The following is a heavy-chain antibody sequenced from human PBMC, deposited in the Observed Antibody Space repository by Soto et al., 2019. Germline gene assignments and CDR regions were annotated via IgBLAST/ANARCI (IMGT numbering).Heavy chain of an antibody. V-gene: IGHV1-69*06. CDR1: GGTFSSYA. J-gene: IGHJ4*02. CDR2: FIPTFGTA. CDR3: ARTPERSGSYYFDY. Sequence: QVQLVQSGAEVKKPGSSVKVSCKASGGTFSSYAISWVRQAPGHGLEWMGGFIPTFGTANYAQKFQGRVTITADKSTSTAYMELSSLRSEDTAVYYCARTPERSGSYYFDYWGQGTLVTVSS. D-gene: IGHD1-26*01.